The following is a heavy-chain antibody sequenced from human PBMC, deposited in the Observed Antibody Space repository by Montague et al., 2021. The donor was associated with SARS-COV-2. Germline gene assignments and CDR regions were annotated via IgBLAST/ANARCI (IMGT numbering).Heavy chain of an antibody. CDR3: ARHFPSGYSYGPDAFDL. CDR2: VYYTGSN. D-gene: IGHD5-18*01. V-gene: IGHV4-39*01. J-gene: IGHJ3*01. CDR1: GGSINSTTYY. Sequence: SETLSLTCTVSGGSINSTTYYWAWIRQRPGKGLEWIWSVYYTGSNYYNPSLQSRVTRSVDTSTKQFSLKLSSVTAADTGVYYCARHFPSGYSYGPDAFDLWGQGTMVTVSS.